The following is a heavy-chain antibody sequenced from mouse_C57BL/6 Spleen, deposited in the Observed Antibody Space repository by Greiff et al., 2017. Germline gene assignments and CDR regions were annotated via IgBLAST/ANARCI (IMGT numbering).Heavy chain of an antibody. Sequence: VQLQQSGPELVKPGASVKISCKASGYAFSSSWMNWVKQRPGKGLEWIGRIYPGDGDTNYNGKFKGKATLTAAKSSSTAYMQLSSLTSEDSAVYFCALGRDYAMDYWGQGTSVTVSS. D-gene: IGHD3-1*01. CDR3: ALGRDYAMDY. CDR1: GYAFSSSW. V-gene: IGHV1-82*01. CDR2: IYPGDGDT. J-gene: IGHJ4*01.